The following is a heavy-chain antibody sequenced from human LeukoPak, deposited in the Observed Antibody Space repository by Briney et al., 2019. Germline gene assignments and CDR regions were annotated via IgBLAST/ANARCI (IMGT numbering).Heavy chain of an antibody. CDR3: ARGGMLFGESHFDY. D-gene: IGHD3-10*02. J-gene: IGHJ4*02. CDR2: IYHSGST. V-gene: IGHV4-30-2*01. CDR1: GGSISSGGYS. Sequence: PSETLSLTCAVSGGSISSGGYSWSWIRQPPGKGLEWIGYIYHSGSTYYNPSLKSRVTISVDRSKNQFSLKLSSVTAADTAVYYCARGGMLFGESHFDYWGQGTLVTVSS.